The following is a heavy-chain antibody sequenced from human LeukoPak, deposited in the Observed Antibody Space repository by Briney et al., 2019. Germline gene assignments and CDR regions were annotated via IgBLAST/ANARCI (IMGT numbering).Heavy chain of an antibody. J-gene: IGHJ4*02. CDR1: GGSISSYY. CDR3: ARGGTGYYNFDY. V-gene: IGHV4-59*01. CDR2: IYYTGST. D-gene: IGHD3/OR15-3a*01. Sequence: SETLPLTCTVSGGSISSYYWSWIRQPPGKGLEWIGYIYYTGSTNYNPSLKSRATISVDTSKNQFSLKVSSVTAADTAVYYCARGGTGYYNFDYWGQGTLVSVSS.